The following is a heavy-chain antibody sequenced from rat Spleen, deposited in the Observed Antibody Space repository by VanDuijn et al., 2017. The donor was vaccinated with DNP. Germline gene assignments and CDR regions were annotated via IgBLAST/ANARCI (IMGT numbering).Heavy chain of an antibody. CDR2: VIYDGSRT. J-gene: IGHJ2*01. CDR3: GGWNSDLYLNY. D-gene: IGHD4-4*01. Sequence: EVQLVESGGGLVQPGRSLKLSCTASGFTFSDYNIAWLRQAPKKGPEWVATVIYDGSRTSYRDSVKGRFTISRNNAESTVFLQMNSLRSEDTATYYCGGWNSDLYLNYWGQGVMVTVSS. V-gene: IGHV5S10*01. CDR1: GFTFSDYN.